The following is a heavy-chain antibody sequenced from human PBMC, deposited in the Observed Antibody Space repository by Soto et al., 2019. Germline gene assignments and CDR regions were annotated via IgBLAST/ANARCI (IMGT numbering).Heavy chain of an antibody. CDR2: MSGSLSYI. D-gene: IGHD1-1*01. CDR3: ARANWNDLGAFDI. J-gene: IGHJ3*02. CDR1: GFTFRTYS. V-gene: IGHV3-21*06. Sequence: PGGSLRVSCAASGFTFRTYSINWVRQAPGKGLEWISSMSGSLSYIFYADSVKGRFTISRDNAKNSVYLQMNSLRAEDTAVYYCARANWNDLGAFDIWGQGTMVTVSS.